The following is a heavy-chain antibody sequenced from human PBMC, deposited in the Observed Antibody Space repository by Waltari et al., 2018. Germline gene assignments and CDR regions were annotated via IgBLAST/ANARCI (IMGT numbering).Heavy chain of an antibody. Sequence: VQLLESGGDLIQPGGSLRLSCAASGFTFSHFAMTWVRQATGKRRGWVSSIMGSGGTSYYTDSVTGRFTISRDNSENTLYLHMNSLRAEDSAIYYCAKDRGSGRIYFDSWGRGTLVAVSS. D-gene: IGHD3-10*01. CDR3: AKDRGSGRIYFDS. J-gene: IGHJ4*02. CDR2: IMGSGGTS. CDR1: GFTFSHFA. V-gene: IGHV3-23*01.